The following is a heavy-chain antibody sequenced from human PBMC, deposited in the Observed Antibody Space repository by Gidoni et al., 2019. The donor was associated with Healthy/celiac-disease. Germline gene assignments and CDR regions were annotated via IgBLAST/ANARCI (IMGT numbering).Heavy chain of an antibody. D-gene: IGHD2-15*01. Sequence: QVQLVQSGAEVKKPGAPVELSCQASGNTFTGYYMHWVRQSPGQGLEWMGWINPNSGGTNYAQKFQGWVTMTRDTSISTAYMELSRLRSDDTAVYYCARGTIYCSGGSCYESGFDYWGQGTLVTVSS. V-gene: IGHV1-2*04. CDR3: ARGTIYCSGGSCYESGFDY. J-gene: IGHJ4*02. CDR2: INPNSGGT. CDR1: GNTFTGYY.